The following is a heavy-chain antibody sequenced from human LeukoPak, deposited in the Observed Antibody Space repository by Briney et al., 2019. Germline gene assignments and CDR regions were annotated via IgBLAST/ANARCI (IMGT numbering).Heavy chain of an antibody. J-gene: IGHJ4*02. Sequence: SETLSLTCTVSGGSISSYYWSWIRQPPGKGLEWIGYIYYSGSTNYNPSLKSRVTISVDTSKNQFSLKLSSVTAADTAVYYCARHVWLQPFDYWGQGTLVTASS. V-gene: IGHV4-59*08. D-gene: IGHD3-9*01. CDR1: GGSISSYY. CDR2: IYYSGST. CDR3: ARHVWLQPFDY.